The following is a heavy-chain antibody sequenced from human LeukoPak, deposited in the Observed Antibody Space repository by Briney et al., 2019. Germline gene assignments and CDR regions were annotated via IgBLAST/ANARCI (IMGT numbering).Heavy chain of an antibody. V-gene: IGHV3-30-3*01. Sequence: GGSLRLSCAASGFTFSSYAMHWVRQAPGKGLEWVAVILYDGSNKYYADSVKGRFTISRDNSKNTLYLQMNSLRAEDTAVYYCAREWGAFDIWGQGTMVTVSS. CDR3: AREWGAFDI. D-gene: IGHD3-16*01. CDR1: GFTFSSYA. CDR2: ILYDGSNK. J-gene: IGHJ3*02.